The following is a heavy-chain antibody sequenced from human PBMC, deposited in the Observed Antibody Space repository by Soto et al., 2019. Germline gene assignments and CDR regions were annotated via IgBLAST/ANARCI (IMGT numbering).Heavy chain of an antibody. CDR3: ARGKRPGDFHRRPYYFDY. V-gene: IGHV4-34*01. J-gene: IGHJ4*02. Sequence: PSETLSLTCAVYGGSFSGYYWSWIRQPPGKGLEWIGEINHSGSTNYNPSLKSRVTISVDTSKNQFSLKLSSETAADTAFYYFARGKRPGDFHRRPYYFDYWGQGTLVTVSS. D-gene: IGHD4-17*01. CDR1: GGSFSGYY. CDR2: INHSGST.